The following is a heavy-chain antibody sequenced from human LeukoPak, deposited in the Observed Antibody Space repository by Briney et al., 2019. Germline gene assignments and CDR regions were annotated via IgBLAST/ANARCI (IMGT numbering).Heavy chain of an antibody. CDR2: INQDGSEK. J-gene: IGHJ6*03. Sequence: GGSLRLSCAASGFTFSNYWMSWVRQAPGKGLEWVANINQDGSEKYYVDSVKGRFTISRDNAKNSLYLQVNSLRAEDTAVYYCAKYCSGGTCYYNMDVWGKGTTVTVSS. CDR1: GFTFSNYW. D-gene: IGHD2-15*01. V-gene: IGHV3-7*01. CDR3: AKYCSGGTCYYNMDV.